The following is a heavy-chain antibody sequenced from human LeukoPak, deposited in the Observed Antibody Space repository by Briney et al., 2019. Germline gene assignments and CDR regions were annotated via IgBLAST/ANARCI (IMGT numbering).Heavy chain of an antibody. CDR1: GFTFSNFA. Sequence: GGSLRLSCAASGFTFSNFAVNWVRQAPGKGLEWVSVIGGGDGSIYYADSVKGRFTISRDNAKNTLYLQMTSLRAEDAAIYYCAKGMGLAHYYFYGMDVWGQGTTVTVSS. J-gene: IGHJ6*02. V-gene: IGHV3-23*01. CDR2: IGGGDGSI. CDR3: AKGMGLAHYYFYGMDV. D-gene: IGHD6-19*01.